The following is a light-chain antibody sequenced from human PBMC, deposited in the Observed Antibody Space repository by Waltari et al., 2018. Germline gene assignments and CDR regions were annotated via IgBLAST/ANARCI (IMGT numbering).Light chain of an antibody. V-gene: IGKV4-1*01. Sequence: DIVMTQSPDSLAVSLGQRVTSNCRSSQNLLYNSDNKNYLAWFQQKPGQPPKLLIYWASTRESGVPDQFSGSGSGTEFTLTISSLQAADVAVYYCQQCYSTPYTFGQGTKLEIK. J-gene: IGKJ2*01. CDR1: QNLLYNSDNKNY. CDR2: WAS. CDR3: QQCYSTPYT.